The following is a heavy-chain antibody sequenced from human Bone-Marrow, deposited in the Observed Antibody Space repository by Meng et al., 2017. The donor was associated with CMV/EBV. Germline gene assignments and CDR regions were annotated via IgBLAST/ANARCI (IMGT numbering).Heavy chain of an antibody. CDR2: INHSGST. CDR1: GGSCSGYY. J-gene: IGHJ4*02. Sequence: VYGGSCSGYYWSWIRQPPGKGMEWIGEINHSGSTNYNPSIKSRVTISVDTSKNQFSLKLSSVTAADTAVYYCARGLGYRYGHPPLDYWGQGTLVTVSS. V-gene: IGHV4-34*01. CDR3: ARGLGYRYGHPPLDY. D-gene: IGHD5-18*01.